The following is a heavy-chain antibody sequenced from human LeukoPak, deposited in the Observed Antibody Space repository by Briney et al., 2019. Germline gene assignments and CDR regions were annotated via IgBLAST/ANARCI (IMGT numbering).Heavy chain of an antibody. D-gene: IGHD3-22*01. CDR2: IKQDGSEK. J-gene: IGHJ4*02. Sequence: GGSLRLSCAASGFTFSSYWMSWVCQAPGKGLEWVANIKQDGSEKYYVDSVKGRFTISRDNAKNSLYLQMNSLRAEDTAVYYCARASSGYYVDYWGQGTLVTVSS. CDR1: GFTFSSYW. V-gene: IGHV3-7*01. CDR3: ARASSGYYVDY.